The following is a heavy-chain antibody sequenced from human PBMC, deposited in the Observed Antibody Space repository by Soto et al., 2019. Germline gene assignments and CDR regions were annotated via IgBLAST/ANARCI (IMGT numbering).Heavy chain of an antibody. CDR1: GGSFSGYY. D-gene: IGHD3-10*01. CDR3: ARVRVRYYYYGMDV. V-gene: IGHV4-34*01. CDR2: INHSGST. Sequence: SETLSLTCAVYGGSFSGYYWSWIRQPPGKGLEWIGEINHSGSTNYNPSLKSRVTISVDTSKNQFSLKLSSVTAADTAVYYCARVRVRYYYYGMDVWGQGTTVTVSS. J-gene: IGHJ6*02.